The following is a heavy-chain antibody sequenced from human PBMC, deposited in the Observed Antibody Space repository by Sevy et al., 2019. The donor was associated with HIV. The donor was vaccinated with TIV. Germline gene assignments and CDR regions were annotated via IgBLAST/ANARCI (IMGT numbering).Heavy chain of an antibody. CDR3: TTPTYYYDSSGYYYTY. CDR2: IKSKTDGGTT. Sequence: GGSLRLSCAASGFILSIAWMTWVRQAPGKGPEWVGRIKSKTDGGTTDYAAPVKGRFTISIDDSRNTLYLQMNSLKTEDTAVYYCTTPTYYYDSSGYYYTYWGQGTLVTVSS. CDR1: GFILSIAW. D-gene: IGHD3-22*01. V-gene: IGHV3-15*01. J-gene: IGHJ4*02.